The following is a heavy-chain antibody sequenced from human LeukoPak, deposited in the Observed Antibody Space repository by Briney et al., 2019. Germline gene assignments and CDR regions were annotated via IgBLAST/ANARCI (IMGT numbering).Heavy chain of an antibody. CDR1: GFIFGDYG. D-gene: IGHD3-22*01. V-gene: IGHV3-49*04. CDR2: VSGKAYGETT. J-gene: IGHJ6*03. Sequence: SLSLSCTASGFIFGDYGVTWVRQAPGKGLEWVGLVSGKAYGETTEYAAAAKGRFTISRDDSKSIAYLQMDSLKIEDTAVYYCARGRPYKYDRSVGSNYHYYYMDVWGKGTTVTVS. CDR3: ARGRPYKYDRSVGSNYHYYYMDV.